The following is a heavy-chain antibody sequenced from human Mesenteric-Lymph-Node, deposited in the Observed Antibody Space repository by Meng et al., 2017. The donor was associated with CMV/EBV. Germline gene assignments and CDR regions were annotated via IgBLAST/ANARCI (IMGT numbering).Heavy chain of an antibody. V-gene: IGHV1-2*06. J-gene: IGHJ4*02. D-gene: IGHD3-9*01. CDR3: ARDRDTDWYSPFDY. Sequence: QVQLVQSGAEVKKPGASVRVSCKASGYTFIDYYLNWVRQAPGQGLEWMGRINPKTGGRSYAQNFQGRVTMTRDTSINTAYMEVNRLNSDDTAMYYCARDRDTDWYSPFDYWGQGTLVTVSS. CDR2: INPKTGGR. CDR1: GYTFIDYY.